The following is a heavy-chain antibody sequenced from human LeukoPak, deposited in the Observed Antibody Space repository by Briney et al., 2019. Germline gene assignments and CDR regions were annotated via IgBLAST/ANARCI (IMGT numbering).Heavy chain of an antibody. J-gene: IGHJ4*02. Sequence: GGSLRLSCTASGFTFRNYTLGSVRQAPGKGLEWVSLISGSGGGTYCADSVLGRFTISTANQKNTLYLHMGRVRAEDSAIYYGAPDLSGSGWSLDDWGQGTLVTVSS. V-gene: IGHV3-23*01. CDR2: ISGSGGGT. CDR3: APDLSGSGWSLDD. D-gene: IGHD6-13*01. CDR1: GFTFRNYT.